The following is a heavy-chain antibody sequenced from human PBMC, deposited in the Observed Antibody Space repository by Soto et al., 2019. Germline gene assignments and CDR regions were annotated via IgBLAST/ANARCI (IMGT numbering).Heavy chain of an antibody. D-gene: IGHD3-22*01. CDR1: GGSLSNDG. CDR2: IIPVFGTA. Sequence: QVQLVQSGAEVKKPGSSVKVSCKASGGSLSNDGISWVRQAPGQGLEWMGGIIPVFGTANYAQKFQGRVTITADESTNIVYMDVNSLRSEDTAVYYCARGDATKIVVTTFHAMDVWGQGTTVTVSS. CDR3: ARGDATKIVVTTFHAMDV. V-gene: IGHV1-69*12. J-gene: IGHJ6*02.